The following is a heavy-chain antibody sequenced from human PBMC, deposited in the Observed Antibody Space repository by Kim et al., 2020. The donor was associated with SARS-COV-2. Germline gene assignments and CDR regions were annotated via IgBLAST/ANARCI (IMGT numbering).Heavy chain of an antibody. J-gene: IGHJ6*02. V-gene: IGHV3-15*01. CDR3: TATITSFGVVIIKDYGMDV. D-gene: IGHD3-3*01. Sequence: GRITITRDDSKNTLYLQMNSLKTEDTAVYYCTATITSFGVVIIKDYGMDVWGQGTTVTVSS.